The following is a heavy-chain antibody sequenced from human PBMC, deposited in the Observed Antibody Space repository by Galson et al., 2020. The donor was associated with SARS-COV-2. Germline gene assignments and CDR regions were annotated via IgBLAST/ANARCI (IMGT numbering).Heavy chain of an antibody. CDR1: GFTLRSYD. J-gene: IGHJ6*03. V-gene: IGHV3-13*05. CDR3: ARGYCSSTSCRIINYMDV. CDR2: IGTAGDP. D-gene: IGHD2-2*01. Sequence: SCAASGFTLRSYDMHWVRQATGKGLEWVSAIGTAGDPYYPGSVKSRFTISRENAKNSLYLQMNSLRAGDTAVYYCARGYCSSTSCRIINYMDVWGKGTTVTVSS.